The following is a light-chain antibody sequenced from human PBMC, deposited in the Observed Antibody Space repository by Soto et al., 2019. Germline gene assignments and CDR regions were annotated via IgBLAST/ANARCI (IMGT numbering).Light chain of an antibody. CDR3: QQYGSSPPYT. CDR1: ENVSNNY. V-gene: IGKV3-20*01. Sequence: EVVLTQSPGTLSLSPGERATLSCRASENVSNNYLAWYQQKPGQAPRLLIFGSSDRAAGIPDRFSGSGSGTDFALTISRLEPEDFAVYYCQQYGSSPPYTFVHGTKLEIK. J-gene: IGKJ2*01. CDR2: GSS.